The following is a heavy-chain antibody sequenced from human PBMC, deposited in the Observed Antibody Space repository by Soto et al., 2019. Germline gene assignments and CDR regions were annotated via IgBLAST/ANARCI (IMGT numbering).Heavy chain of an antibody. CDR3: ARDGRYSSSWYGYYGMDV. J-gene: IGHJ6*02. D-gene: IGHD6-13*01. CDR2: IDWDDDK. Sequence: ESGAALVNPTQTLTLACTFCWFSLSTRGVGVGWIRQPPGKALEWLALIDWDDDKYYSTSLKTRLTISKDTSKNQVVLTMTNMDPVDTATYYCARDGRYSSSWYGYYGMDVWVQGTKVTVSS. V-gene: IGHV2-70*01. CDR1: WFSLSTRGVG.